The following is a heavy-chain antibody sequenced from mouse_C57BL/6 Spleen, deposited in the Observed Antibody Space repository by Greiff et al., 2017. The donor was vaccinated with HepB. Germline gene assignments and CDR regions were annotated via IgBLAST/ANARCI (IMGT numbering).Heavy chain of an antibody. CDR1: GYTFTSYW. CDR2: INPSSGYT. Sequence: VQLVESGAELAKPGASVKLSCKASGYTFTSYWMHWVKQRPGQGLEWIGYINPSSGYTKYNQKFKDKATLTADKSSSTAYMQLSSLTYEDSAVYYCADATSGSSSWFAYWGQGTLVTVSA. D-gene: IGHD1-1*01. J-gene: IGHJ3*01. CDR3: ADATSGSSSWFAY. V-gene: IGHV1-7*01.